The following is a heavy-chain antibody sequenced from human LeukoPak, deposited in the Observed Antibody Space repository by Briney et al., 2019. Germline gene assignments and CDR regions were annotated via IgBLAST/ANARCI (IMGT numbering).Heavy chain of an antibody. Sequence: SQTLSLTCTVSGGSVSGGGSFWSWLRQHPERGLEWIVYIFYSGTTYYNPSLKSRVTISLQMSQNQFSLRLNSVTAADTAIYYCARENSYGTRYFDYWGQGTPVTVSS. V-gene: IGHV4-31*03. CDR1: GGSVSGGGSF. J-gene: IGHJ4*02. D-gene: IGHD5-18*01. CDR3: ARENSYGTRYFDY. CDR2: IFYSGTT.